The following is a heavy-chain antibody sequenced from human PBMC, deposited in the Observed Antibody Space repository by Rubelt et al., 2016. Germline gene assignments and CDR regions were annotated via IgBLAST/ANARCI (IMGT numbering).Heavy chain of an antibody. CDR2: INPNSGGT. Sequence: QVQLVQSGSELKKPGASVKVSCKASGYTFTSYAMNWVRQAPGQGLEWMGWINPNSGGTNYAQNFRGRVTMTRDTSISTAYMELSRLRSDDTAVYYCARDYCSGGSCYSVFDYWGQGTLVTVSS. CDR1: GYTFTSYA. V-gene: IGHV1-2*02. J-gene: IGHJ4*02. D-gene: IGHD2-15*01. CDR3: ARDYCSGGSCYSVFDY.